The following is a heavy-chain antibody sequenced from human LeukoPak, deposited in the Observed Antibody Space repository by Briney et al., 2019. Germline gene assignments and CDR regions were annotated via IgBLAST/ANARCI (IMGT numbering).Heavy chain of an antibody. J-gene: IGHJ5*02. D-gene: IGHD3-22*01. CDR3: AKTYYYDSSGFSAFDP. Sequence: GRSLRLSCAASGFTFSSYGMHWVRQAPCKGLEWVAVISYDGSNKYYADSVKGRFTISRDNSKNTLYLQMNSLRAEDTAVYYCAKTYYYDSSGFSAFDPWGQGTLVTVSS. V-gene: IGHV3-30*18. CDR2: ISYDGSNK. CDR1: GFTFSSYG.